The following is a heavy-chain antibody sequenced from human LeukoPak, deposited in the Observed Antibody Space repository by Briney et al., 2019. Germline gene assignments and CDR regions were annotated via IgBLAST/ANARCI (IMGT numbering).Heavy chain of an antibody. J-gene: IGHJ5*02. D-gene: IGHD2-2*01. CDR2: ISPHDSDT. CDR3: ARRVLPGAKGGWFDP. V-gene: IGHV5-51*01. Sequence: GGSLRLSCAASGFTLSSYWMSWVRQAPGKGLEWMGIISPHDSDTRYSPSFQGQVTISADKSNSTAYLQWSSLKASDTAMYFCARRVLPGAKGGWFDPWGQGTLVTVSS. CDR1: GFTLSSYW.